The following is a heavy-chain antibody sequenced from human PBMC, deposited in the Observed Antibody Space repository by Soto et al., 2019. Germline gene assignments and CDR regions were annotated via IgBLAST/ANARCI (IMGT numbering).Heavy chain of an antibody. J-gene: IGHJ4*02. CDR1: CYTFTSYG. D-gene: IGHD6-13*01. CDR3: ARGRPAAGQYYFEY. CDR2: ISAYNGNI. Sequence: ASVKVSCKAPCYTFTSYGLSLLRHSPGQSLEWLGWISAYNGNIKYAQRVQDRLTMTADTSTSTAYMELRSLTSDDTAVFFCARGRPAAGQYYFEYWGQGTLVTVSS. V-gene: IGHV1-18*01.